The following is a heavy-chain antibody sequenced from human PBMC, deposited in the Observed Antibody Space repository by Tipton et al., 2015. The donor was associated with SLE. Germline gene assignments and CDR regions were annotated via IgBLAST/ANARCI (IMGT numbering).Heavy chain of an antibody. J-gene: IGHJ3*02. Sequence: TLSLTCSVFGASISSYYWSWIRQPPGKGLEWIGYMYYSGSISYNPSLNSRVTMSVDTSKNQFSLRLESVTAADTAVYYCARDSPNWGGTIDIWGQGTMVTVSS. CDR2: MYYSGSI. V-gene: IGHV4-59*01. D-gene: IGHD7-27*01. CDR1: GASISSYY. CDR3: ARDSPNWGGTIDI.